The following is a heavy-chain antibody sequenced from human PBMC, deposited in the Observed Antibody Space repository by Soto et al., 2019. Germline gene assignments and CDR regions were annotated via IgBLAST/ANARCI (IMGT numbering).Heavy chain of an antibody. Sequence: QVQLVQSGDEVRKPGSSVKVSCKASGYIFVNYGIAWVRQAPGKRLEWMGWISPYSGNTHYASKVQGRLTLTTDTSTSTAYMDLGTLTSDDTAVYYCSMLDNYVTPTPQDVWGQGTTVTVSS. D-gene: IGHD3-16*01. CDR3: SMLDNYVTPTPQDV. V-gene: IGHV1-18*01. CDR1: GYIFVNYG. J-gene: IGHJ6*02. CDR2: ISPYSGNT.